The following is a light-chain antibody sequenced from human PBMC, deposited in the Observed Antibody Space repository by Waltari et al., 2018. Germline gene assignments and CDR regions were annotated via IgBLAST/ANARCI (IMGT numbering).Light chain of an antibody. Sequence: IVVPQSPDSLAVSLGERATINCKSSQSVLYSSNNKNYLAWYQQKPGQPPKLLIYWASTRESGVPDRFSGSGSGTDFTLTISSLQAEDVAVYYCQQYYSTIFTFGPGTKVDI. J-gene: IGKJ3*01. CDR1: QSVLYSSNNKNY. CDR3: QQYYSTIFT. CDR2: WAS. V-gene: IGKV4-1*01.